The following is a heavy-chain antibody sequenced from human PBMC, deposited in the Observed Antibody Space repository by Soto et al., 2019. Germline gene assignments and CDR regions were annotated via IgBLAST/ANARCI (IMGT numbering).Heavy chain of an antibody. CDR1: GVSISSSIYY. D-gene: IGHD5-12*01. J-gene: IGHJ4*02. V-gene: IGHV4-39*01. CDR2: IYYSGST. CDR3: ARHGYEVDY. Sequence: SETLSLTCTVAGVSISSSIYYWGWISPPPGKGLEWIGSIYYSGSTYYNPSLKSRVTISVDTSKNQFSLKLSSVTAADTAVYYWARHGYEVDYWGQGTLVTVSS.